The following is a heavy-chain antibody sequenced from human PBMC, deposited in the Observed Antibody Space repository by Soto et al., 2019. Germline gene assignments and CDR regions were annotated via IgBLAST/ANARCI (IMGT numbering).Heavy chain of an antibody. Sequence: GGSLRLSCAASGFTFSSYAMSWVRQAPGKGLEWVSAISGSGGSTYYADSVKGRFTISRDNSKNTLYLQMNSLRAEDTAVYYCAKDGIWFGEWDYYYYMDVWGKGTTVTVSS. D-gene: IGHD3-10*01. CDR2: ISGSGGST. CDR3: AKDGIWFGEWDYYYYMDV. V-gene: IGHV3-23*01. CDR1: GFTFSSYA. J-gene: IGHJ6*03.